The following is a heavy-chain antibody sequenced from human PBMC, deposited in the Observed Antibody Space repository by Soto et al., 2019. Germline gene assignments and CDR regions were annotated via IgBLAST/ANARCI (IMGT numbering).Heavy chain of an antibody. D-gene: IGHD5-12*01. CDR1: GGSVSSGSYY. CDR2: IYYSGST. V-gene: IGHV4-61*01. J-gene: IGHJ4*02. CDR3: ARDVSGYDGCFDY. Sequence: PSETLSLTCTVSGGSVSSGSYYWSWIRQPPGKGLEWIGYIYYSGSTNYNPSLKSRVTISVDTSKNQFSLKLSSVTAADTAVYYCARDVSGYDGCFDYRGQRTLVTVSS.